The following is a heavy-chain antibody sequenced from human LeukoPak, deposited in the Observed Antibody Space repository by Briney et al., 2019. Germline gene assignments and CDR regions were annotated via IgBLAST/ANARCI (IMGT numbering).Heavy chain of an antibody. J-gene: IGHJ4*02. CDR2: ISDGNNE. CDR1: GFTFSNYG. Sequence: GGSLRLSCVASGFTFSNYGMHWVRQAPGKGLKWVAVISDGNNEYYVDSVKGRFTISRDNSKNTLYLQMNSLRTEDTAVYYCAGGLLGCGGSSCYPTDYWGQGTLVTVSS. V-gene: IGHV3-30*03. CDR3: AGGLLGCGGSSCYPTDY. D-gene: IGHD2-15*01.